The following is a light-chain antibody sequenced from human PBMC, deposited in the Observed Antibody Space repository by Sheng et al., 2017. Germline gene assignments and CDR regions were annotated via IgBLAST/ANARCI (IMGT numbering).Light chain of an antibody. CDR3: QQVNSHPPT. J-gene: IGKJ4*01. Sequence: IQLTQSPSSLSASVGDRVTISCRASLGIGSALAWYQQKPGRAPKFLIYDVSSLQSGVPSRFSGSGSGTEFTLTIRSLQPEDFATYFCQQVNSHPPTFGGGTEVETK. V-gene: IGKV1-13*02. CDR1: LGIGSA. CDR2: DVS.